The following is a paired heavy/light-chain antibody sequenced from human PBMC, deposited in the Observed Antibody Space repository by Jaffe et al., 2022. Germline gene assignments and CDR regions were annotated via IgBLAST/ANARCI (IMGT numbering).Light chain of an antibody. CDR2: GNS. CDR1: SSNIGAGYD. CDR3: QSYDSSLNGYV. Sequence: QSVLTQPPSVSGAPGQRVTISCTGSSSNIGAGYDVHWYQQLPGTAPKLLIYGNSNRPSGVPDRFSGSKSGTSGSLAITGLQAEDEADYYCQSYDSSLNGYVFGTGTKVTVL. J-gene: IGLJ1*01. V-gene: IGLV1-40*01.
Heavy chain of an antibody. CDR2: ISGSGGST. CDR3: AKDYSDYRRLLYYYYMDV. J-gene: IGHJ6*03. V-gene: IGHV3-23*01. D-gene: IGHD4-4*01. CDR1: GFAFSSYA. Sequence: EVQLLESGGGLVQPGGSLRLSCAASGFAFSSYAMSWVRQAPGRGLEWVSAISGSGGSTYYADSVKGRFTISRDKSKNTLYLQMNSLRAEDTAVFYCAKDYSDYRRLLYYYYMDVWGKGTTVTVSS.